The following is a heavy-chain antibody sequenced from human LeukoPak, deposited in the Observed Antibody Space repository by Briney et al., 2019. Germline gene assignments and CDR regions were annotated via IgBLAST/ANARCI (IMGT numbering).Heavy chain of an antibody. CDR2: ISAYNGNT. V-gene: IGHV1-18*04. J-gene: IGHJ6*04. D-gene: IGHD3-9*01. CDR3: ASAPYDILTGYNYGMDV. Sequence: ASVKVSCKASGYTFTSYGISWVRQAPGQGLAWMGWISAYNGNTNYAQKLQGRVTMTTDTSTSTAYMELRSLRSDDTAVYYCASAPYDILTGYNYGMDVWGKGTTVTVSS. CDR1: GYTFTSYG.